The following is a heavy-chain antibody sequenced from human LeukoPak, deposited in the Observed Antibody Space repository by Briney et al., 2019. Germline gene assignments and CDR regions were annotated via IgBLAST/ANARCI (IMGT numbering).Heavy chain of an antibody. D-gene: IGHD2-2*01. CDR3: VRPKRYCSSTSCPLDY. J-gene: IGHJ4*02. CDR2: IYPGDSDT. CDR1: GYSFTSYW. Sequence: GESLKISCKGSGYSFTSYWIGWVRQMPGKGLEWMGIIYPGDSDTRYSPSFQGQVTISADKSISTAYLQWSSLKASDTAMYYCVRPKRYCSSTSCPLDYWGQGTLVTVSS. V-gene: IGHV5-51*01.